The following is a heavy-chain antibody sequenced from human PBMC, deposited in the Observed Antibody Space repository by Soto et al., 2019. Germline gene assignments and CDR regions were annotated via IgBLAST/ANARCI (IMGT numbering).Heavy chain of an antibody. V-gene: IGHV3-49*03. CDR1: GFTFGDYA. CDR2: IRSKAYGGTT. J-gene: IGHJ4*02. CDR3: TRNFRYCSTTTCYEEFYYFDY. Sequence: GGSLRLSCTASGFTFGDYAMSWFRQAPGKGLEWVGFIRSKAYGGTTEYAASVKGRFTISGDDSKSIAYLQMNSLKTEDTAVYYCTRNFRYCSTTTCYEEFYYFDYWGQGTLVTVSS. D-gene: IGHD2-2*01.